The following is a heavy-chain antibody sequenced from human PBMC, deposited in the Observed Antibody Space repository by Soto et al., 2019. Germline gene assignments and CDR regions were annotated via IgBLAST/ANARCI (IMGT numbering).Heavy chain of an antibody. CDR3: ARNGAWAPLDE. Sequence: QLQLQESGPGLVKPSETLSLTCSVSGGSIDSSNFYWGWIRQPPGEGLDWIGSTYYRANTYSNSSLKSRVTISVDTSKNQFSLKLSSVTAADTAGYYCARNGAWAPLDEWGQGILVTVSS. CDR1: GGSIDSSNFY. V-gene: IGHV4-39*01. D-gene: IGHD2-8*01. CDR2: TYYRANT. J-gene: IGHJ4*02.